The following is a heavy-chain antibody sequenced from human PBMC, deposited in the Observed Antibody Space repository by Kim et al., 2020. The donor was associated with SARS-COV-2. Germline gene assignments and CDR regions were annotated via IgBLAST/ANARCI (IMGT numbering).Heavy chain of an antibody. D-gene: IGHD3-3*01. J-gene: IGHJ4*02. V-gene: IGHV1-2*02. Sequence: DSVKVSCKASGYTFTDYYIHWVRQAPGQGLEWMGWINPYSGDTNYAQKFQGRVTMTRDTSISTPYVELSSLRSDDTAVYYCARSAHFWSGHYLDFWGQGTLITVSS. CDR3: ARSAHFWSGHYLDF. CDR1: GYTFTDYY. CDR2: INPYSGDT.